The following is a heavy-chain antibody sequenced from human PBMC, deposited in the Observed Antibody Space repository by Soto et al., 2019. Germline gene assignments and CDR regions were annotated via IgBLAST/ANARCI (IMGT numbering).Heavy chain of an antibody. J-gene: IGHJ4*02. CDR1: GFTFSSYS. CDR2: ISSSSSTI. Sequence: GGSLRLSCAASGFTFSSYSMNWVRQAPGKGLEWVSYISSSSSTIYYADSVKGRFPISRDNAKNSLYLQMNSLRAEDTAVYYCARGQVAVAGIIFVWGQGTLVTVSS. V-gene: IGHV3-48*01. D-gene: IGHD6-19*01. CDR3: ARGQVAVAGIIFV.